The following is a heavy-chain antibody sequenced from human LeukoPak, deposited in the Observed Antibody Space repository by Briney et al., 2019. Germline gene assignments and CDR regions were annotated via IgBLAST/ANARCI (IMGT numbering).Heavy chain of an antibody. Sequence: ASVKVSCKSSEYTFTNYYIHWVRQSPGQGLEWMGIINPSGGTTNYAQKFQGRVTMTRDTSTSTVYMELSSLRSEDTAVYYCAREKSSSGLDYWGQGTLVTVSS. CDR2: INPSGGTT. D-gene: IGHD6-6*01. CDR1: EYTFTNYY. J-gene: IGHJ4*02. CDR3: AREKSSSGLDY. V-gene: IGHV1-46*01.